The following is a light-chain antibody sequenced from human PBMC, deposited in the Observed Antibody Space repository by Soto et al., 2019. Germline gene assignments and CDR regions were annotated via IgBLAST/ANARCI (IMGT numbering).Light chain of an antibody. CDR3: FSHRGGDSHV. Sequence: QSVLTQPASVSGSPGQSITISCTGTSSDVGAYNYVSWYQQYPGKAPKLMIYGVTNRPSGVSNRFSGSKTGNTAPLTISGLQAEDEADYYCFSHRGGDSHVFGTGTKVTVL. J-gene: IGLJ1*01. CDR1: SSDVGAYNY. CDR2: GVT. V-gene: IGLV2-14*01.